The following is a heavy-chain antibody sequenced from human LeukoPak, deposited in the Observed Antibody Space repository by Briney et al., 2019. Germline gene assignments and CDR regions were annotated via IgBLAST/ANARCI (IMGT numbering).Heavy chain of an antibody. D-gene: IGHD6-13*01. CDR1: GFTFSTYG. Sequence: PGGSLRLSCAASGFTFSTYGMHSVRQAPGKGLEWVAVISHDGNLKYYGDSVKGRFTISRDNSRNTLYLQMNSLGAEDTALYYCSLGMGSTWYGNNFDYWGQGTLVTVSS. J-gene: IGHJ4*02. CDR2: ISHDGNLK. CDR3: SLGMGSTWYGNNFDY. V-gene: IGHV3-30*03.